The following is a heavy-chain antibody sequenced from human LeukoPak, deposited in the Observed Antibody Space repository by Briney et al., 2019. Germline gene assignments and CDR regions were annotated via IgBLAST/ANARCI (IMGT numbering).Heavy chain of an antibody. CDR1: GFTFSKYA. V-gene: IGHV3-30-3*01. D-gene: IGHD2-21*02. J-gene: IGHJ6*02. CDR2: ISYDGSNK. CDR3: ASLYCGGDCYRHRRTNYYDYYGMDV. Sequence: PGGSRRLSCAASGFTFSKYAVHWVRQAPGKWLEWVAVISYDGSNKYYADSVKVRFTISRDYSKNTLYLQMNSLRAEDTAVYYCASLYCGGDCYRHRRTNYYDYYGMDVWGQGTTGTVSS.